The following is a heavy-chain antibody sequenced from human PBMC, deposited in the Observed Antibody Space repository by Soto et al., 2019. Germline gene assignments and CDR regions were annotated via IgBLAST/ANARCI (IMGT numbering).Heavy chain of an antibody. V-gene: IGHV4-34*01. J-gene: IGHJ6*02. CDR3: ARHGVAVAGTWVGFYYYYGMDV. CDR2: INHSGST. D-gene: IGHD6-19*01. Sequence: SETLSLTCAVYGGSFSGYYWSWTRQPPGKGLEWIGEINHSGSTNYNPSLKSRVTISVDTSKNQFSLKLSSVTAADTAVYYCARHGVAVAGTWVGFYYYYGMDVWGQGTTVTVSS. CDR1: GGSFSGYY.